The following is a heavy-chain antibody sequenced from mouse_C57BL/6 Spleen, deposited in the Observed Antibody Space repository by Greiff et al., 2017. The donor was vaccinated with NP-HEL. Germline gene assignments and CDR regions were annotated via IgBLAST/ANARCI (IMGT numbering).Heavy chain of an antibody. CDR2: INPSSGYT. CDR3: ERGGLHFDV. CDR1: GYTFTSYT. J-gene: IGHJ1*03. D-gene: IGHD3-1*01. V-gene: IGHV1-4*01. Sequence: QVQLQQSGAELARPGASVKMSCKASGYTFTSYTMHWVKQRPGQGLEWIGYINPSSGYTKYNQKFKDKATLTADKSSSTAYMQLSSLPSEDSSFYYWERGGLHFDVWGTGTTVTVSS.